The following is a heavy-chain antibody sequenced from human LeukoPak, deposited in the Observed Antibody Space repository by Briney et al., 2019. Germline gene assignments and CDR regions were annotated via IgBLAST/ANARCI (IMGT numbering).Heavy chain of an antibody. J-gene: IGHJ4*02. CDR3: ARDRSYSSSFPVDY. D-gene: IGHD6-6*01. CDR1: GYTFTSYG. Sequence: ASLKDSCNDSGYTFTSYGISWVRQAPVQWLEWMGWISAYNGNTNYAQKLQGRVTMTTDTSTSTAYMELRSLRSDDTAVYYCARDRSYSSSFPVDYWGQGTLVTVSS. V-gene: IGHV1-18*01. CDR2: ISAYNGNT.